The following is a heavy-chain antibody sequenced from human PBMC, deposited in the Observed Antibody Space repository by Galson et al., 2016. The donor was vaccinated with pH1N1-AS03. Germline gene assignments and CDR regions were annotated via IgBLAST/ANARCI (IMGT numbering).Heavy chain of an antibody. J-gene: IGHJ4*02. CDR3: AIVSDLEGGPKTAGFDD. D-gene: IGHD3-16*01. Sequence: SLRLSCAAFGFTFRSYAMHWVRQAPGKGLEWVALISHDGGNTKYGDSVKGRFTVSRDNSKNTMFLQMNSLRGEDTDVFYCAIVSDLEGGPKTAGFDDWGQGTLVTVSS. CDR1: GFTFRSYA. V-gene: IGHV3-30*01. CDR2: ISHDGGNT.